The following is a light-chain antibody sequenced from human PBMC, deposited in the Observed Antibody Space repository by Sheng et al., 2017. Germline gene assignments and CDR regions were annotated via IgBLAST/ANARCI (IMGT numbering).Light chain of an antibody. Sequence: EIVLTQSPGTLSLSPGERATLSCRASQSVTSRFLAWYHQKPGQAPRLLIYGASTRATGIPDRFSGSGSGTDFTLTISSLQSDDCAVYYCQQYNNWPPYSFGHGTKLEIK. V-gene: IGKV3-20*01. J-gene: IGKJ2*03. CDR3: QQYNNWPPYS. CDR2: GAS. CDR1: QSVTSRF.